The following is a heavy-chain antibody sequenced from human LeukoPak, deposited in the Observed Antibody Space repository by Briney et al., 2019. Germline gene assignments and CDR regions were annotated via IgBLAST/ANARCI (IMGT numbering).Heavy chain of an antibody. CDR2: IYSGGST. CDR3: ARHSSGWYRKFDY. D-gene: IGHD6-19*01. J-gene: IGHJ4*02. CDR1: GFIVSSDY. Sequence: GGSLRLSCAASGFIVSSDYMTWVRQAPGKGLEWVSVIYSGGSTYYADSVKGRFTISRDNSKNTLYLQMNSLRAEDTAVYYCARHSSGWYRKFDYWGQGTLVTVSS. V-gene: IGHV3-66*04.